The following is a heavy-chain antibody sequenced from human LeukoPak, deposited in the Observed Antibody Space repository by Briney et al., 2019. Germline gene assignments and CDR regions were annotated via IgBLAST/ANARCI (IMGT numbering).Heavy chain of an antibody. Sequence: GGSLRLSCAASGFTFSSYVMSWVRQAPGKGLEWVAGISGSGGTTNYADSVKGRFTISRDNSKHTLYLHMNSLRAEDTAVYFCARKYCTSSSCPLDCWGQGTLVTVSS. J-gene: IGHJ4*02. CDR1: GFTFSSYV. CDR2: ISGSGGTT. V-gene: IGHV3-23*01. CDR3: ARKYCTSSSCPLDC. D-gene: IGHD2-2*01.